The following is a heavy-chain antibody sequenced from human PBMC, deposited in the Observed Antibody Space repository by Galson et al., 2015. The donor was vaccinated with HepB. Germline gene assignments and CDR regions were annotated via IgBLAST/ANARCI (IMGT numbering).Heavy chain of an antibody. CDR2: VSWNSANI. Sequence: SLRLSCAASGFTFDDYAMHWVRQAPGKGLEWVSGVSWNSANIDYADSVKGRFTISRDNAKNVLHLQMNSLRPEDTALYHSVKDSRYSYGYPDAFDMWGQGTMVTVSS. J-gene: IGHJ3*02. CDR3: VKDSRYSYGYPDAFDM. D-gene: IGHD5-18*01. V-gene: IGHV3-9*01. CDR1: GFTFDDYA.